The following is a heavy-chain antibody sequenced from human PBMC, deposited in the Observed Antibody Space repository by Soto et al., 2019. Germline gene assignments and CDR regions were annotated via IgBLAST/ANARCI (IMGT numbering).Heavy chain of an antibody. D-gene: IGHD3-22*01. V-gene: IGHV1-18*01. CDR2: ISAYNGYT. J-gene: IGHJ4*02. CDR3: ARDFDSSGYYYRGNDY. CDR1: GYTFTSYG. Sequence: ASVKVSCKASGYTFTSYGISWVRQAPGQGLEWMGWISAYNGYTDYAQKLQGRVTMTTDTSTSTAYMELGSLRSDDTAVYYCARDFDSSGYYYRGNDYWGQGTLVTVSS.